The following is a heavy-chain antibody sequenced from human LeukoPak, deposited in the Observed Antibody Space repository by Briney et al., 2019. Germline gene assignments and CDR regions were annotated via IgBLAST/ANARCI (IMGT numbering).Heavy chain of an antibody. Sequence: SETLSLTCAVYGGSFSGYYWSWIRQPPGKGLEWIGEINHSGSTNYNPSLKSRVTISVDTSKNQFSLKLSSVTAADTAVYYCALSGALGNNNFDYWGQGTLVTVSS. CDR2: INHSGST. CDR3: ALSGALGNNNFDY. CDR1: GGSFSGYY. D-gene: IGHD3-10*02. J-gene: IGHJ4*02. V-gene: IGHV4-34*01.